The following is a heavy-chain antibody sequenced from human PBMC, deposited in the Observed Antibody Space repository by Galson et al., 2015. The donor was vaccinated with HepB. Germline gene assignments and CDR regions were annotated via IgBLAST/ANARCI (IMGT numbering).Heavy chain of an antibody. D-gene: IGHD2-2*01. CDR3: ASPASPNGYCSSTSCYWFAFDI. J-gene: IGHJ3*02. Sequence: SVKVSCKASGYTFTGYYMHWVRQAPGQGLEWMGWINPNSGGTNYAQKFQGRVTMTRDTSISTAYMELSRLRSDDTAVYYCASPASPNGYCSSTSCYWFAFDIWGQGTMVTVSS. V-gene: IGHV1-2*02. CDR1: GYTFTGYY. CDR2: INPNSGGT.